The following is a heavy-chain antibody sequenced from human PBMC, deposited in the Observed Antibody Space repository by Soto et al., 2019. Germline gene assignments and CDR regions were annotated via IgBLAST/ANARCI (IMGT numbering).Heavy chain of an antibody. V-gene: IGHV6-1*01. CDR3: ARDYWWQQQLVPAFDI. CDR2: TYYRSKWYN. D-gene: IGHD6-13*01. J-gene: IGHJ3*02. Sequence: PSQTLSLTCAISGDSVSSNSAAWNWIRQSPSRGLEWLGRTYYRSKWYNDYAVSVKSRITINPDTSKNQFSLQLNSVTPEDTAVYYCARDYWWQQQLVPAFDIWGQGTMVTVSS. CDR1: GDSVSSNSAA.